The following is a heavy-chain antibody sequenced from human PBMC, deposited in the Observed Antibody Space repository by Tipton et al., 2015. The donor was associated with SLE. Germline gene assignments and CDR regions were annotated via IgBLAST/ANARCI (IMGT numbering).Heavy chain of an antibody. CDR3: ARRYSSSWDDDAFDI. V-gene: IGHV5-51*01. D-gene: IGHD6-13*01. J-gene: IGHJ3*02. Sequence: QSGAEVKKPGASVKVSCKASGYTFTSYWISWVRQMPGKGLEWMGIIYPGDSDTRYSPSFQGQVTISADKSISTAYLQWSSLKASDTAMYYCARRYSSSWDDDAFDIWGQGTMVTVSS. CDR2: IYPGDSDT. CDR1: GYTFTSYW.